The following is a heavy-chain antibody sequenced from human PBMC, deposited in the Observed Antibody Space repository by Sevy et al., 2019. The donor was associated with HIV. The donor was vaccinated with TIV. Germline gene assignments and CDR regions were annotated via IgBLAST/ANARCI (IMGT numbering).Heavy chain of an antibody. D-gene: IGHD6-13*01. CDR2: IYYSGNT. CDR3: AREINGSWKHRDAFDI. CDR1: GGSISSGGYY. V-gene: IGHV4-31*03. Sequence: SEALSLTCTVSGGSISSGGYYWSWIRQHPGKGLEWIGYIYYSGNTYYNPSLKSRVTISVDTPKNQFSLKLSSLTAADTAVYYCAREINGSWKHRDAFDIWGQGTMVTVSS. J-gene: IGHJ3*02.